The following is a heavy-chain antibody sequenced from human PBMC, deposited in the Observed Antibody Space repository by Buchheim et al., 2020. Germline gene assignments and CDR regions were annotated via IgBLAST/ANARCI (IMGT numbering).Heavy chain of an antibody. J-gene: IGHJ4*02. V-gene: IGHV4-34*01. CDR2: INHSGST. Sequence: QVQLQQWGAGLLKPSETLSLTCAVYGGSFSGYYWSWIRQPPGKGLEWIGEINHSGSTNYNPSLKSRVTISVDTSKNQFSLKLSSVTAADTAVYYCARAASSSSAYFDYWGQGTL. D-gene: IGHD6-6*01. CDR1: GGSFSGYY. CDR3: ARAASSSSAYFDY.